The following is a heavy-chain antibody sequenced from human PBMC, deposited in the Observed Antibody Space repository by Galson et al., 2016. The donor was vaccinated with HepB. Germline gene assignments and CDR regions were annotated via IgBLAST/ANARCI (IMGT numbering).Heavy chain of an antibody. V-gene: IGHV1-3*01. CDR1: GYTFSSYA. J-gene: IGHJ4*02. CDR2: INAADDNT. CDR3: ARGEVYFAGWYPY. D-gene: IGHD6-19*01. Sequence: SVKVSCKASGYTFSSYAMHWVRQAPGKRLEWMGWINAADDNTNSSQKFQGRVSLTTEKATSTADMELTSLGSDDTGVSYCARGEVYFAGWYPYWGQGTLVVVSS.